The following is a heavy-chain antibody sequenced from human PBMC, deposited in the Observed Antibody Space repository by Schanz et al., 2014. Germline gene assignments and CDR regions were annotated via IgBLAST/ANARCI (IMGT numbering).Heavy chain of an antibody. J-gene: IGHJ3*01. CDR2: LTEGGGGT. CDR1: GFNFNTYA. Sequence: EVQLLESGGGLAQPGGSLRLACAASGFNFNTYAMSWVRQAPGKGLEWVSGLTEGGGGTYYTDAVKGRFTISRDSSKNTLYLQMNSLRAEDTAMYYCANKDYYGSGTYAFDFSGQGTMVTVSS. CDR3: ANKDYYGSGTYAFDF. V-gene: IGHV3-23*01. D-gene: IGHD3-10*01.